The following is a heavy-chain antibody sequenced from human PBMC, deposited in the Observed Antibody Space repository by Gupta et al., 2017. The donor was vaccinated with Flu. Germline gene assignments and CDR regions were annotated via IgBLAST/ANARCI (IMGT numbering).Heavy chain of an antibody. J-gene: IGHJ6*02. CDR3: ARHSYQGVLNDYYYYGMDV. CDR2: IYYSGST. V-gene: IGHV4-39*01. D-gene: IGHD3-3*01. CDR1: GGSISSSSTY. Sequence: QLQLQESGPGLVKPSETLSLTCTVSGGSISSSSTYWGGIRQPPGKGLEWIGSIYYSGSTYYNPSLKSRVTISVDTSKNQFSLKLTSVTAADTAVYYCARHSYQGVLNDYYYYGMDVWGQGTTVTVSS.